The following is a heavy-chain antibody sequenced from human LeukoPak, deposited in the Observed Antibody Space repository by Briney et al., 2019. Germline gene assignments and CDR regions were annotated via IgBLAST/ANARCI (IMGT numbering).Heavy chain of an antibody. V-gene: IGHV1-46*03. Sequence: GASVKVSCKASGYTFTNYYMHWVQQAPGQGLEWMGTINPSGGRTGNAQNFQGRVTMTRDTSTSTVYMELSSLRSEDTAVYYCAKSRGFSAYDWFDYWGQGTLVTVSS. D-gene: IGHD5-12*01. CDR2: INPSGGRT. J-gene: IGHJ4*02. CDR1: GYTFTNYY. CDR3: AKSRGFSAYDWFDY.